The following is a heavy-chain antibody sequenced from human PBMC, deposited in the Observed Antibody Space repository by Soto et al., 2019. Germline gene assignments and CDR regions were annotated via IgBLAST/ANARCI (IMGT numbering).Heavy chain of an antibody. CDR1: GFTFSDYY. Sequence: GESLKISCAASGFTFSDYYMSWIRQAPGKGLEWVSYISSSSSYTNYAGSGKGGITIPRDNAKNSLYLQMNNLRAEDTAVYYCARAPTRYCSSTSCYYYYYGMDVWGQGTTVTVSS. V-gene: IGHV3-11*06. CDR3: ARAPTRYCSSTSCYYYYYGMDV. D-gene: IGHD2-2*01. CDR2: ISSSSSYT. J-gene: IGHJ6*02.